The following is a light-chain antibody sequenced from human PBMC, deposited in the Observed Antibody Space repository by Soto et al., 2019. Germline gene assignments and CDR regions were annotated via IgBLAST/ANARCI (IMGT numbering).Light chain of an antibody. V-gene: IGLV8-61*01. CDR2: STD. Sequence: QTVVTQEPSFSVSPGRTVTLTCGLSSGSVSTTYYPTWYQQTPGQAPRTPIYSTDTRSSGVPDRFSGSILGNKAALTITGAQADDESDYYCVLYMGRGIWVFGGGTKLTVL. CDR3: VLYMGRGIWV. CDR1: SGSVSTTYY. J-gene: IGLJ3*02.